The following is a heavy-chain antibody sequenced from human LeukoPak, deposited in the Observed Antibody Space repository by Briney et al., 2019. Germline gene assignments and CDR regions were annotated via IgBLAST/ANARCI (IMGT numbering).Heavy chain of an antibody. CDR2: ISAYNGNT. V-gene: IGHV1-18*01. D-gene: IGHD3-22*01. J-gene: IGHJ4*02. Sequence: ASVTVSCKASAYTFTIYGISWVRQAPGQGLEWMGWISAYNGNTNYAQKLQGRVTMTTDTSTSTAYMELRSLRSDDTAVYYCAREVPYDSSRYYQPFDYWGQGTLVTVSS. CDR1: AYTFTIYG. CDR3: AREVPYDSSRYYQPFDY.